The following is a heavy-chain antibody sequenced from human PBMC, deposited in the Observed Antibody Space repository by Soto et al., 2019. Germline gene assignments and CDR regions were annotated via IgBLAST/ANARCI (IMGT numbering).Heavy chain of an antibody. J-gene: IGHJ4*02. D-gene: IGHD2-2*01. V-gene: IGHV4-4*02. CDR3: ARRPIVAAADEDY. CDR1: GVSIRGSNW. CDR2: IFHSGAT. Sequence: QVQLQESGPGLVKPSGTLSLTCAVSGVSIRGSNWWSWVRQAPGKGLEWIGEIFHSGATNYNPSLKSRLTISVDQSRNQFSLSLSSVSAADTAVYYCARRPIVAAADEDYWGQGTQVTVSS.